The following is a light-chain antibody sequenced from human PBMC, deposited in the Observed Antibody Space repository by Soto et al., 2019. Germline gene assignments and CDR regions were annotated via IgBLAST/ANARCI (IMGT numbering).Light chain of an antibody. V-gene: IGKV3-11*01. J-gene: IGKJ2*01. Sequence: EIVLTQSPATLSLSPGERATLSCRASQGVSSYLAWYHQKPGQAPRLLIYDAADRATAIPVRFSVSGSGTDFDFTISRLEPEAYALYYCQQYGDTPQAYTFGQGTKVDIK. CDR3: QQYGDTPQAYT. CDR2: DAA. CDR1: QGVSSY.